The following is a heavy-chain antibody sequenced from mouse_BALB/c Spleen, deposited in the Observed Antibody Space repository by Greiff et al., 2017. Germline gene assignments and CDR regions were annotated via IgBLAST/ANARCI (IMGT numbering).Heavy chain of an antibody. CDR1: GFTFSDYY. CDR2: ISDGGSYT. CDR3: ARGGYYWYFDV. V-gene: IGHV5-4*02. Sequence: EVNLVESGGGLVKPGGSLKLSCAASGFTFSDYYMYWVRQTPEKRLEWVATISDGGSYTYYPDSVKGRFTISRDNAKNNLYLQMSSLKSEDTAMYYCARGGYYWYFDVWGAGTTVTVSS. J-gene: IGHJ1*01.